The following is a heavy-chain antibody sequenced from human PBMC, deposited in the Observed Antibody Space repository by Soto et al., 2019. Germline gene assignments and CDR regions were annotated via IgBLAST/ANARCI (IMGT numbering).Heavy chain of an antibody. Sequence: SETLSLTCPVSGDSISSYYLSWIRQRPGKGLEWMGYIYYSGSTNYNPSLKSRVTISLDTSENQFSLKLSSVTAADTAVYFCARDRYYGSGTYYNFYYGMDVWGQGTTVTVSS. CDR3: ARDRYYGSGTYYNFYYGMDV. D-gene: IGHD3-10*01. CDR1: GDSISSYY. V-gene: IGHV4-59*12. J-gene: IGHJ6*02. CDR2: IYYSGST.